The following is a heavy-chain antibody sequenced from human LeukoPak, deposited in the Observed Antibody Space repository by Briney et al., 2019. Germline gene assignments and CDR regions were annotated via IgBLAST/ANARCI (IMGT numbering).Heavy chain of an antibody. Sequence: SSETLSLTCAVYGGSFSGYYWSWIRQPPGKGLEWIGEINHSGSTNYNPSLKSRVTISVDTSKNQFSLKLSSVTAADTAVYYCARHRRRMVRGGSQFDYWGQGTLVTVSS. D-gene: IGHD3-10*01. CDR1: GGSFSGYY. V-gene: IGHV4-34*01. J-gene: IGHJ4*02. CDR2: INHSGST. CDR3: ARHRRRMVRGGSQFDY.